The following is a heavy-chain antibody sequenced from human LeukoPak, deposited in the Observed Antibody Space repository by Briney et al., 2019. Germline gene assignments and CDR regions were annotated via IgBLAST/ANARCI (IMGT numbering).Heavy chain of an antibody. J-gene: IGHJ4*02. CDR1: GFTFSSYG. Sequence: PGGSLRLFCAASGFTFSSYGMHWVRQAPGKGLEWVAFIRYDGSNKYYADSVKGRFTISRDNSKNTLYLQMNSLRAEDTAVYYCAKDRGGNSLTYWGQGTLVTVSS. CDR3: AKDRGGNSLTY. D-gene: IGHD4-23*01. V-gene: IGHV3-30*02. CDR2: IRYDGSNK.